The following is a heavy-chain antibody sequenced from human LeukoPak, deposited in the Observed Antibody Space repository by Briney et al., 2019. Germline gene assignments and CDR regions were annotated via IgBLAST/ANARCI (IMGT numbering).Heavy chain of an antibody. J-gene: IGHJ6*03. CDR2: ISGSFGST. CDR3: AKDQAFYFYYYMDV. D-gene: IGHD3-3*02. V-gene: IGHV3-23*01. Sequence: GGSLRLSCAASGFSFSSYAMSWVRQAPGKGLEWVSAISGSFGSTYYADSVKGRFTISTDNSKNTLFLQMNSLRAEDTAVYYCAKDQAFYFYYYMDVWGKGTTVTVSS. CDR1: GFSFSSYA.